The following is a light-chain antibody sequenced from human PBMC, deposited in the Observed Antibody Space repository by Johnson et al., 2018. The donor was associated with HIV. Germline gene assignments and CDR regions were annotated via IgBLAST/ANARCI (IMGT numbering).Light chain of an antibody. J-gene: IGLJ1*01. CDR2: ENK. CDR3: GAWDSGLTAHFV. Sequence: QSVLTQPPSVSAAPGQRVTISCSGNNSNIGYNSVSWYQQVPGTAPKLLIYENKKRPSGIADRFSASKSGTSATLDITGLQTGDEADYYCGAWDSGLTAHFVFGMGTTITVL. V-gene: IGLV1-51*02. CDR1: NSNIGYNS.